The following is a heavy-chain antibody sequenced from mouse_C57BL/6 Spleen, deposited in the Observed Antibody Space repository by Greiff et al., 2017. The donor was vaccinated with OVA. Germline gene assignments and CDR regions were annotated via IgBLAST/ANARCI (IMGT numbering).Heavy chain of an antibody. CDR1: GYTFTSYW. D-gene: IGHD1-1*01. V-gene: IGHV1-64*01. Sequence: QVQLQQPGAELVKPGASVKLSCKASGYTFTSYWMHWVKQRPGKGLEWIGMIHPNSGSTNYNEKFKSKATLTVDKSSSTAYMQLNSLTSEDSAVYYCARRRDYDGSSDWYFDVWGTGTTVTVSS. CDR3: ARRRDYDGSSDWYFDV. J-gene: IGHJ1*03. CDR2: IHPNSGST.